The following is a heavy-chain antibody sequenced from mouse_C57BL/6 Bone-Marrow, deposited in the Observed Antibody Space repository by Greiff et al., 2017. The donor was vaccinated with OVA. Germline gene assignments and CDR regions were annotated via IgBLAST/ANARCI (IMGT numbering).Heavy chain of an antibody. CDR1: GFSFTSYA. J-gene: IGHJ3*01. D-gene: IGHD2-4*01. V-gene: IGHV2-9-1*01. CDR3: ARKLDYDSFAY. Sequence: VKLMESGPGLVAPSQRLSITCTVSGFSFTSYAISWVRQQPGKGLEWLGVIWTGGGTNDNLALKYRLSISKDNSKSKVFLKMNSLQTDDTARYYCARKLDYDSFAYWGQGTLVTVSA. CDR2: IWTGGGT.